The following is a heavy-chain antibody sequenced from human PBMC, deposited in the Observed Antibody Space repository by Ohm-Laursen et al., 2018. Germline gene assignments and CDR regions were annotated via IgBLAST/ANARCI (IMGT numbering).Heavy chain of an antibody. CDR3: AREPGGWLTNSFDY. J-gene: IGHJ4*02. Sequence: SDTLSLTCTVSGGSISSGGFYWSWIRQPAGKGLEWIGRIYTSGSTNYNPSLKSRVTMSVDTSKNQFSLKLSSVTAADTAVYYCAREPGGWLTNSFDYWGQGTLVTVSS. CDR1: GGSISSGGFY. CDR2: IYTSGST. D-gene: IGHD2-15*01. V-gene: IGHV4-61*02.